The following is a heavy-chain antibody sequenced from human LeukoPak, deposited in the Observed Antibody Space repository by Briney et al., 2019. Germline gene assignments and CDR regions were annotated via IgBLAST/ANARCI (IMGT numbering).Heavy chain of an antibody. V-gene: IGHV4-59*08. D-gene: IGHD6-19*01. CDR1: GVSISSYY. CDR3: ARHEGSSGWYNY. CDR2: IYYSGST. J-gene: IGHJ4*02. Sequence: SETLSLTCTVSGVSISSYYWSWIRQPPGKGLEWIGYIYYSGSTRHNPSLKSRVTISVDTSKNQFSLKLTSVTAADTAVYYCARHEGSSGWYNYRGQGTLVTVSS.